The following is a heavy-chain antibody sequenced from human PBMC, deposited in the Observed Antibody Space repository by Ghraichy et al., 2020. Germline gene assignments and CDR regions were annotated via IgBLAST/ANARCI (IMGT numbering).Heavy chain of an antibody. D-gene: IGHD2-15*01. CDR2: ISAGGINT. J-gene: IGHJ4*02. CDR1: GFTFSTYA. Sequence: GSLNISCAASGFTFSTYAMTWVRQAPGKGLQWVSGISAGGINTYYADSVKGRFTISRDNSKNTLYLQMNSLRAEDTAVYYCAKPPGHCSGGSCYSPFDYWGQGTLVTVSS. V-gene: IGHV3-23*01. CDR3: AKPPGHCSGGSCYSPFDY.